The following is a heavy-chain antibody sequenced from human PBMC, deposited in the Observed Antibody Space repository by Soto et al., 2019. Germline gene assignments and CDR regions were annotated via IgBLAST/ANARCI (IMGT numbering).Heavy chain of an antibody. CDR2: IYYSGST. CDR3: AHRLAATGLFDY. CDR1: GGSISSYY. V-gene: IGHV4-59*08. J-gene: IGHJ4*02. D-gene: IGHD6-13*01. Sequence: SETLFLTCTVCGGSISSYYWSWIRQPPGKGLEWIGYIYYSGSTNYNPSLKSRVTISVDTSKNQFSLKLSSVTAADTATYYCAHRLAATGLFDYWGQGTLVTVSS.